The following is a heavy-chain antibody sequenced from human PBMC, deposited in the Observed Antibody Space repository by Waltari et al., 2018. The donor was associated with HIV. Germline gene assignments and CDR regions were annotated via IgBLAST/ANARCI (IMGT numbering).Heavy chain of an antibody. CDR2: INYGGEA. J-gene: IGHJ6*02. CDR1: NGSLSGFY. Sequence: QVHLQQWGAGLLKPSETLSLTCAIYNGSLSGFYWTWIRQSPGKGLEWVGEINYGGEADYNPLYRRRLTISVDNSKNQISLTVTSVTAADTALYFCARTRASRFNSVGRWYPRYYSGIDVWGRGTTVTVSS. D-gene: IGHD2-15*01. V-gene: IGHV4-34*01. CDR3: ARTRASRFNSVGRWYPRYYSGIDV.